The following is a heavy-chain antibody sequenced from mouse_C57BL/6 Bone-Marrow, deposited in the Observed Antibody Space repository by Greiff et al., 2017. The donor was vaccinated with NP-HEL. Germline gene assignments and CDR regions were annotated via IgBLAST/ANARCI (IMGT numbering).Heavy chain of an antibody. CDR3: AAYYYAMYY. J-gene: IGHJ4*01. CDR2: INPNNGGT. CDR1: GYTFTDYY. Sequence: VQLQQSGPELVKPGASVKISCKASGYTFTDYYMNWVKQSHGKSLEWIGDINPNNGGTSYNQKFKGKATLTVDKSSSTAYMELRSLTSEDSAVYYCAAYYYAMYYWGQGTSVTVSS. V-gene: IGHV1-26*01.